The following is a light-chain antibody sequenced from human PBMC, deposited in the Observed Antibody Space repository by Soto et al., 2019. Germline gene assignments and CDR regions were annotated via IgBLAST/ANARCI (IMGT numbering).Light chain of an antibody. CDR2: GAS. Sequence: ENVLTQSPGTLSLSPGERATLSCRASQSVSSSYLAWYQQKPGQAPRLLIYGASSRATGIPARFSGSGSGTDFTLTISRLEPEDFAVYYCQLYGSSSWTFGQGTKVEIK. CDR3: QLYGSSSWT. CDR1: QSVSSSY. J-gene: IGKJ1*01. V-gene: IGKV3-20*01.